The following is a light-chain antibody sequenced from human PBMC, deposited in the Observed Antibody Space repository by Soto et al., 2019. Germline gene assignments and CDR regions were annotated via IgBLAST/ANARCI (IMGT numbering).Light chain of an antibody. Sequence: ENVLSPSSATPSFSPGERATFSCRSSQSVSSDYLAWYQQKPGQTPKVLIYRASSRATGIPGRFSGSGSGTDFTLTISRLEPEDFAVYYCQQYGSPPITFGQGTRLEIK. CDR2: RAS. CDR3: QQYGSPPIT. CDR1: QSVSSDY. J-gene: IGKJ5*01. V-gene: IGKV3-20*01.